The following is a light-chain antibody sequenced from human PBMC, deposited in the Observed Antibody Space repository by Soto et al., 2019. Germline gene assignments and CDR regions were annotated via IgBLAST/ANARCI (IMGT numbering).Light chain of an antibody. V-gene: IGLV2-14*01. CDR2: EVY. CDR3: TSFTTSRIWV. J-gene: IGLJ3*02. CDR1: SSDVGIYNY. Sequence: QSALTQPASVSGSPGQSITISCTGTSSDVGIYNYVSWYQQHPGKAPKLIICEVYNRPSGVSNRFSGSKSGNTASLTISGLRPEDEADYYCTSFTTSRIWVFGGGTKLTVL.